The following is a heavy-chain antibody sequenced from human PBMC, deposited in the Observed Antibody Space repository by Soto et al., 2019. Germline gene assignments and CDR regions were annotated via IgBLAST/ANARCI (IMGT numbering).Heavy chain of an antibody. J-gene: IGHJ6*02. CDR2: MNPNSGNT. CDR3: AKDFIAAAGTAVVSGGMDV. CDR1: GYTFTSYD. Sequence: ASVKVSCKASGYTFTSYDINWVRQATGQGLEWMGWMNPNSGNTGYAQKFQGRVTMTRNTSISTAYMELSSLRAEDTAVYYCAKDFIAAAGTAVVSGGMDVWGQGTTVTVSS. V-gene: IGHV1-8*01. D-gene: IGHD6-13*01.